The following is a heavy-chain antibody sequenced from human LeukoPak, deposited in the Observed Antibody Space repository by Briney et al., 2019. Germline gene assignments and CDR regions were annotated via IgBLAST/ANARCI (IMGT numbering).Heavy chain of an antibody. V-gene: IGHV3-74*01. J-gene: IGHJ4*02. CDR3: ARQYSYDSSGYYPWDY. D-gene: IGHD3-22*01. CDR1: GFTSSSYW. Sequence: GGSLRLSCVASGFTSSSYWMHWVRQAPGKGLVWVSRINSDGSSTTYADSVKGRFTISRDNAENTLYLQMNSLRAEDTAMYYCARQYSYDSSGYYPWDYWGQGTLVTVSS. CDR2: INSDGSST.